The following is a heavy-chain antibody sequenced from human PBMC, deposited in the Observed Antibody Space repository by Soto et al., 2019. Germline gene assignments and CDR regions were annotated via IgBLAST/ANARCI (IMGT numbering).Heavy chain of an antibody. J-gene: IGHJ4*02. V-gene: IGHV6-1*01. CDR1: GDSVSSNSAA. D-gene: IGHD1-26*01. Sequence: SLTCAISGDSVSSNSAAWNWIRQSPSSVLEWLGRTYSRSKWYTDYAVSVKSRLTINPDTSKNQFSLQLNSVTPEDTAVYYCARIVGGTPDYWGQGTLVTVSS. CDR3: ARIVGGTPDY. CDR2: TYSRSKWYT.